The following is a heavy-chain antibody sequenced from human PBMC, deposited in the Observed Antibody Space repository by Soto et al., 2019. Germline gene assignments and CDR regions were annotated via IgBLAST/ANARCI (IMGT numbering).Heavy chain of an antibody. Sequence: PGGSLRLSCAASGFTFSNAWMSWVRQAPGKGLGWVGRIKSKTDGGTTDYAAPVKGRFTISRDDSKNTLYLQMNSLKTEDTAVYYCTNPYRVTMIVYYSYGMDVWGQGTTVTVSS. D-gene: IGHD3-22*01. V-gene: IGHV3-15*01. CDR2: IKSKTDGGTT. CDR1: GFTFSNAW. CDR3: TNPYRVTMIVYYSYGMDV. J-gene: IGHJ6*01.